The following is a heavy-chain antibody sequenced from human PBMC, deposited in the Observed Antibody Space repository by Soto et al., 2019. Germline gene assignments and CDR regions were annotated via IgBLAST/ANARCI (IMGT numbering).Heavy chain of an antibody. CDR3: ARDDLRDYYYYYGMDV. CDR2: INAGNGNT. CDR1: GYTFTSYA. J-gene: IGHJ6*02. Sequence: GASVKVSFKASGYTFTSYAMHWVRQAPGQRLEWMGWINAGNGNTKYSQKFQGRVTITRDTSASTAYMELSSLRSEDTAVYYCARDDLRDYYYYYGMDVWGQGTTVTVSS. V-gene: IGHV1-3*01.